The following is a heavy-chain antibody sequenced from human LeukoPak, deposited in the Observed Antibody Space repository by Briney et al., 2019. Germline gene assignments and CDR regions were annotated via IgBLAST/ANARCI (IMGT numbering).Heavy chain of an antibody. CDR1: GGTFSSYA. D-gene: IGHD1-26*01. J-gene: IGHJ3*02. V-gene: IGHV1-69*13. Sequence: SVKVSCKASGGTFSSYAISWVRQAPGQGLEWMGGIIPIFGTANYAQRFQGRVTITADESTSTAYMELSSLRSEDTAVYYCASAGIVGAAVQAFDIWGQGTMVTVSS. CDR2: IIPIFGTA. CDR3: ASAGIVGAAVQAFDI.